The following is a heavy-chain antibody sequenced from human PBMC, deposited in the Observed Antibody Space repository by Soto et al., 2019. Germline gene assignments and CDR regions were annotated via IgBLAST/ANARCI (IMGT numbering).Heavy chain of an antibody. J-gene: IGHJ1*01. CDR2: IYYSGST. Sequence: SETLSLTCTVSGDSISTSTYFWGWVRQPPGKGLEWIGSIYYSGSTYYNPSLKSRVTISVDTSKNHFSLKLSSVTATDTAVYYCARGLYGDPREYFQYWGQGTLVTVSS. D-gene: IGHD4-17*01. V-gene: IGHV4-39*02. CDR1: GDSISTSTYF. CDR3: ARGLYGDPREYFQY.